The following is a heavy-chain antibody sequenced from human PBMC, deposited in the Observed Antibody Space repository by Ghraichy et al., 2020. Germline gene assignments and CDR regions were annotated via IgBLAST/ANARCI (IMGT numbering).Heavy chain of an antibody. J-gene: IGHJ6*02. Sequence: SQTLSLTCTVSGGSISSYYWSWIRQPPGKGLEWIGYIYYSGSTNYNPSLKSRVTISVDTSKNQFSLKLSSVTAADTAVYYCARGGKYGSGRRKPTGMDVWGQGTTVTVSS. CDR3: ARGGKYGSGRRKPTGMDV. D-gene: IGHD3-10*01. CDR2: IYYSGST. V-gene: IGHV4-59*01. CDR1: GGSISSYY.